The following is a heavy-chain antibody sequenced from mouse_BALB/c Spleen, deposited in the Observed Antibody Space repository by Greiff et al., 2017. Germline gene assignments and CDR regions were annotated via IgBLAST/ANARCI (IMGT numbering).Heavy chain of an antibody. V-gene: IGHV14-4*02. CDR1: GFNIKDYY. D-gene: IGHD1-3*01. J-gene: IGHJ4*01. CDR2: IDPENGDT. Sequence: EVQLQQSGAELVRSGASVKLSCTASGFNIKDYYMHWVKQRPAQGLEWIGWIDPENGDTEYAPKFQGKATMTADTSSNTAYLQLSSLTSEDTAVYYCIKNAMDYWGQGTSVTVSS. CDR3: IKNAMDY.